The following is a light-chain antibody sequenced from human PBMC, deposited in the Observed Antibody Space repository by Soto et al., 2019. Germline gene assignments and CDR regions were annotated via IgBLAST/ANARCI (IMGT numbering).Light chain of an antibody. CDR1: TSDVGGYNY. CDR3: SSCAGDNDVV. CDR2: EVN. V-gene: IGLV2-8*01. J-gene: IGLJ2*01. Sequence: HSALTQPPSASGSPGQSVTISCTGTTSDVGGYNYVSWYQQYPGKAPKLIIYEVNKRPSGVPDRFSGSKSGNTASLTVSGLQAEDESYYYCSSCAGDNDVVFGGGTQLTVL.